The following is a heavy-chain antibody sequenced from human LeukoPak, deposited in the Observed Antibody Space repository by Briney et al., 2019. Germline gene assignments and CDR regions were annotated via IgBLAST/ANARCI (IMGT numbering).Heavy chain of an antibody. J-gene: IGHJ4*02. CDR2: ISGSGGST. V-gene: IGHV3-23*01. CDR3: AKDGKEVVTAILDH. Sequence: GGSLRLSCAASGFTFSSYAMSWVRQAPGKGLEWVSAISGSGGSTYYADSVKGRFTISRDNSKNTLYLQMNSLRAEDTAVYYCAKDGKEVVTAILDHWGQGTLVTVSS. CDR1: GFTFSSYA. D-gene: IGHD2-21*02.